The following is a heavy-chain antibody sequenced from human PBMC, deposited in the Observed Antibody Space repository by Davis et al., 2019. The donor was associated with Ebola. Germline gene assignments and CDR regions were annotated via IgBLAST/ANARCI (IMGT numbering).Heavy chain of an antibody. Sequence: AASVKVSCKASGYTFTSYDINWVRQATGQGLEWMGWISAYNGNTNYAQKLQGRVTMTTDTSTSTAYMELRSLRSDDTAVYYCARDVEVVGIAAGSYLYYYYGMDVWGQGTTVTVSS. CDR1: GYTFTSYD. CDR2: ISAYNGNT. CDR3: ARDVEVVGIAAGSYLYYYYGMDV. J-gene: IGHJ6*02. V-gene: IGHV1-18*01. D-gene: IGHD3-10*01.